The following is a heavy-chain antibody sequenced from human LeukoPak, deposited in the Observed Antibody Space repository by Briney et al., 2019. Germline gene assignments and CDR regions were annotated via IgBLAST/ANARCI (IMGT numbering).Heavy chain of an antibody. V-gene: IGHV4-59*01. CDR3: AGSAYYDFWRHPYYFDY. D-gene: IGHD3-3*01. CDR2: IYYSGST. Sequence: PSETLSLTCTVSGGSISSYYWSWIRQPPGKGLEWIGYIYYSGSTNYNPSLKSRVTISVDTSKNQFSLKLSSVTAADTAVYYCAGSAYYDFWRHPYYFDYWGQGTLVTVSS. J-gene: IGHJ4*02. CDR1: GGSISSYY.